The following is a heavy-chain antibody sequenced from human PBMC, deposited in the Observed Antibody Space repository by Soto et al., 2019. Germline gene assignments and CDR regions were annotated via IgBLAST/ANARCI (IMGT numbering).Heavy chain of an antibody. CDR1: GFTFSSYG. J-gene: IGHJ5*02. CDR3: AKDCWDTAMAPNWFDP. D-gene: IGHD5-18*01. V-gene: IGHV3-30*18. Sequence: QVQLVESGGGVVQPGRSLRLSCAASGFTFSSYGMHWVRQAPGKGLEWVAVISYDGSNKYYADSVKGRFTISRDNSKNTLYVKMNSLRAEDTAVYYCAKDCWDTAMAPNWFDPWGQGTLVTVSS. CDR2: ISYDGSNK.